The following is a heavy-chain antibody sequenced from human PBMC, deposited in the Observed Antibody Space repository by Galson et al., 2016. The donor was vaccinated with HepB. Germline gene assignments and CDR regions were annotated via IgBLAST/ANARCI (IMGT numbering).Heavy chain of an antibody. J-gene: IGHJ4*02. CDR3: AKDSPSDYIDY. CDR1: GFSFRNYT. CDR2: ISGSGDST. V-gene: IGHV3-23*01. Sequence: SLRLSCAASGFSFRNYTMTWVRQAPGKGLEWLSAISGSGDSTYYADSMKGRFTISRDNSKNTVYHQMNSLRAEDTAVYYCAKDSPSDYIDYWGQGTLVTVSS.